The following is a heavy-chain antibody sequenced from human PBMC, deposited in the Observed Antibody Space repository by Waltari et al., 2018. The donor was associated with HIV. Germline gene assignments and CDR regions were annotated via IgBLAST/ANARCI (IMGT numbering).Heavy chain of an antibody. CDR3: AKDISANYYDSQGGWYYDL. V-gene: IGHV3-30*18. D-gene: IGHD3-22*01. Sequence: QLQLVESGGGVVQPGRSLSLSCAASGFTFKHYGMHWVRQAPGKGLEWVAVISYDGSNKDYGDSVKGRFTISKDNSKSTLYLQMNSLRAEDTAVYYCAKDISANYYDSQGGWYYDLWGRGTLVTVSS. CDR1: GFTFKHYG. J-gene: IGHJ2*01. CDR2: ISYDGSNK.